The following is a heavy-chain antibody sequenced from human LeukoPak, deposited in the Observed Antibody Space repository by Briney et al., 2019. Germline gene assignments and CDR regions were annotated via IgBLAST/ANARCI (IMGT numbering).Heavy chain of an antibody. D-gene: IGHD5-12*01. J-gene: IGHJ4*02. CDR1: GGSFSGYY. V-gene: IGHV4-34*01. Sequence: SETLSLTCAVYGGSFSGYYWSWIRQPPGKGLEWIGEINHSGSTNYNPSPKSRVTISVDTSKNQFSLKLSSVTAADTAVYYCARARREMATIGRGLGYWGQGTLVTVSS. CDR3: ARARREMATIGRGLGY. CDR2: INHSGST.